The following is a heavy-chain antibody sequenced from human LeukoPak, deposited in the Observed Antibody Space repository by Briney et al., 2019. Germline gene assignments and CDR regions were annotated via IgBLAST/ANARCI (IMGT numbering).Heavy chain of an antibody. D-gene: IGHD1-26*01. V-gene: IGHV7-4-1*02. CDR2: INTNTGNP. CDR1: GYTFTSYV. Sequence: ASVKVSCKASGYTFTSYVMNWVRQAPGQGLEWMGWINTNTGNPTYAQGFTGRFVFSLDTSVSTAYLQISSLKAEDTAVYYCARVEMGAPELFPEAFDIWGQRTMVTVSS. CDR3: ARVEMGAPELFPEAFDI. J-gene: IGHJ3*02.